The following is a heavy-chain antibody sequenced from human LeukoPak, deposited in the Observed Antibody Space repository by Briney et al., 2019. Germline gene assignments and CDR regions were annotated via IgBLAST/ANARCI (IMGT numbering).Heavy chain of an antibody. CDR1: GFTFSNYG. V-gene: IGHV3-21*01. D-gene: IGHD2-2*01. J-gene: IGHJ3*02. CDR3: ARGRSINLLRRDAMSDGFDI. CDR2: TDTSGNYI. Sequence: PGGSLRLSCAASGFTFSNYGMNWVRQAPGKGLEWVSFTDTSGNYIYYGDSGKGRFTISRGNAKNLVFLQMNGLRAEDTAVYYCARGRSINLLRRDAMSDGFDIWGQGAMVAVSS.